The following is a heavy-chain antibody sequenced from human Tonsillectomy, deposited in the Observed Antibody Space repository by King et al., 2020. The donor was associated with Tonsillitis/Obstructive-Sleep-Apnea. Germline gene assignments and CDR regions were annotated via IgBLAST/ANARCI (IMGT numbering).Heavy chain of an antibody. CDR2: ISHDGSNK. V-gene: IGHV3-30*18. Sequence: VQLVESGGGVVQPGRSLRLSCAASGFTFSTYGMHWVRQAPGKGLEWVAVISHDGSNKYYADSVKGRFTISRDNSKNTLYLQMNSLRAEETAVYYCAKDVRSSDFWVASNKRYYYYYYMDVWGKGTTVTVSS. J-gene: IGHJ6*03. CDR1: GFTFSTYG. D-gene: IGHD3-3*01. CDR3: AKDVRSSDFWVASNKRYYYYYYMDV.